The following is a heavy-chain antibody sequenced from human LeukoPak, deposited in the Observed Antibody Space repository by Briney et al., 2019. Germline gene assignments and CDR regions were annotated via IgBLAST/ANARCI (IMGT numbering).Heavy chain of an antibody. CDR3: AKSVFHIMTDYYFALDV. D-gene: IGHD3-9*01. CDR2: VSSGDGIT. J-gene: IGHJ6*02. CDR1: GFTFSSYA. V-gene: IGHV3-23*01. Sequence: GGSLRLSCAASGFTFSSYAMSWVRQAPWKGLEWVSTVSSGDGITYYADSVKGRFTISRDNSQHTLYLQVSSLRAEDTAVYFCAKSVFHIMTDYYFALDVWGQGTTVTVSS.